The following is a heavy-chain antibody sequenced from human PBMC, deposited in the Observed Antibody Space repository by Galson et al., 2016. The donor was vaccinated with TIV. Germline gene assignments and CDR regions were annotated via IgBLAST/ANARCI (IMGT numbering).Heavy chain of an antibody. CDR3: EKDHSRGYPYYYYMDV. CDR2: ISWNSGSI. D-gene: IGHD3-22*01. Sequence: SLRLSCAASGFTLDYYAMHWVRQAPGKGLEWVSGISWNSGSIHYADSVKGRFTISRDNAKNSLYLQMNSLRPEDTALYYCEKDHSRGYPYYYYMDVWGKGTTVTVAS. J-gene: IGHJ6*03. CDR1: GFTLDYYA. V-gene: IGHV3-9*01.